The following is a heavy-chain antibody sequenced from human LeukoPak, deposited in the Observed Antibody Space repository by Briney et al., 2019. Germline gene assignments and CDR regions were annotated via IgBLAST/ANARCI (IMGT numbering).Heavy chain of an antibody. Sequence: QPGGSLRLSCAASGFTFSSYGMSWVRQAPGRGLEWVSAISGSGGNTYYADSVKGRFTISRDNSKNTLYLKMNSLRAEDTAVYHCAMEFSNWAPGNWFDSWGQGTLVTVSS. CDR2: ISGSGGNT. J-gene: IGHJ5*01. CDR3: AMEFSNWAPGNWFDS. D-gene: IGHD4-11*01. CDR1: GFTFSSYG. V-gene: IGHV3-23*01.